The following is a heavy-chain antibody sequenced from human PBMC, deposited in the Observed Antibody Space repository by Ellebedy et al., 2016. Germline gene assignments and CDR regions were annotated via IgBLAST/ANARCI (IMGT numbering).Heavy chain of an antibody. J-gene: IGHJ6*02. Sequence: GESLKISXAASGFPFSSYWMSWVRQAPGKGLEWVANIKEDGSEKYYLDSVKGRFTISRDNAKNSLYLQMNSLRVEDTAVYYCARSYGSGSPQYYYYGMDVWGQGTTVTVSS. CDR3: ARSYGSGSPQYYYYGMDV. D-gene: IGHD3-10*01. CDR2: IKEDGSEK. V-gene: IGHV3-7*01. CDR1: GFPFSSYW.